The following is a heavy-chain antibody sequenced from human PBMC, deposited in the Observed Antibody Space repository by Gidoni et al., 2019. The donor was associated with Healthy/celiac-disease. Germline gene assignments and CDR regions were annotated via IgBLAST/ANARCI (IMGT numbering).Heavy chain of an antibody. Sequence: QVQLQESGPGLVKPSQTLSLTCTVSVGSISSGGYYWSWIRQHPGKGLEWIGYIYYSGSTYYNPSLKSRVTISVDKSKNQFSLKLSSVTAADTAVYYCARDSSGWPNDAFDIWGQGTMVTVSS. V-gene: IGHV4-31*03. J-gene: IGHJ3*02. CDR2: IYYSGST. CDR1: VGSISSGGYY. CDR3: ARDSSGWPNDAFDI. D-gene: IGHD6-19*01.